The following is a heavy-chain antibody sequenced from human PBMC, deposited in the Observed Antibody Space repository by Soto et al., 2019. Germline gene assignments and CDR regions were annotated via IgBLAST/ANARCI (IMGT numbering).Heavy chain of an antibody. D-gene: IGHD3-3*01. J-gene: IGHJ6*02. V-gene: IGHV4-34*01. CDR3: ARDQDDFWSGYRPFRAYYYYYGMDV. CDR2: INHSGST. Sequence: SETLSLTCAVYGGSFSGYYWSWIRQPPGKGLEWIGEINHSGSTNYNPSLKSRVTISVDTSKNQFSLKLSSVTAADTAVYYCARDQDDFWSGYRPFRAYYYYYGMDVWGQGTTVTVSS. CDR1: GGSFSGYY.